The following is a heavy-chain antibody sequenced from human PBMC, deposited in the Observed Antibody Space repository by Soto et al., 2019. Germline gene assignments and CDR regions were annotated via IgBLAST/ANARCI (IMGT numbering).Heavy chain of an antibody. CDR1: GFTFDDYT. J-gene: IGHJ6*02. CDR2: ISWDGGST. Sequence: PGGSLRLSCAASGFTFDDYTMHWVRQAPGKGLEWVSLISWDGGSTYYADSVKGRFTISRDNSKNSLYLQMNSLRTEDTALYYCAKGYSISWGPDYYYGMDVWGQGTTVTVSS. CDR3: AKGYSISWGPDYYYGMDV. V-gene: IGHV3-43*01. D-gene: IGHD6-13*01.